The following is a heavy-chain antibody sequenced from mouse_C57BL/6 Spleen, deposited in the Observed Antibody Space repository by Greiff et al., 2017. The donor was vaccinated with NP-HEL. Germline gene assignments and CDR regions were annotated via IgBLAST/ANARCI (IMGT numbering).Heavy chain of an antibody. V-gene: IGHV1-50*01. CDR2: IDPSDSYT. Sequence: VQLQQPGAELVKPGASVKLSCKASGYTFTSYWMQWVKQRPGQGLEWIGEIDPSDSYTNYNQKFKGKATLTVDTSSSTAYMQLSSLTSEDSAVYYCASGVITTVVATDWGQGTTLTVSS. J-gene: IGHJ2*01. CDR3: ASGVITTVVATD. D-gene: IGHD1-1*01. CDR1: GYTFTSYW.